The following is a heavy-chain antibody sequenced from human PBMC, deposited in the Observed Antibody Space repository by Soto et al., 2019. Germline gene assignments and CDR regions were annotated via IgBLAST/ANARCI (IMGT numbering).Heavy chain of an antibody. J-gene: IGHJ5*02. V-gene: IGHV3-48*03. CDR2: ISSSGSTI. Sequence: LRLSCAASGFTFSSYEMNWVRQAPGKGLEWVSYISSSGSTIYYADSVKGRFTISRDNAKNSLYLQMNSLRAEDTAVYYCARVSLLTNWFDPWGQGTLVTVSS. CDR3: ARVSLLTNWFDP. CDR1: GFTFSSYE.